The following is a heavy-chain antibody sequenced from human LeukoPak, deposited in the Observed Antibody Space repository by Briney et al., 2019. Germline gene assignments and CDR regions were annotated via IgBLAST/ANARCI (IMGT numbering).Heavy chain of an antibody. CDR1: GFTFSSYA. D-gene: IGHD6-19*01. V-gene: IGHV3-23*01. CDR2: ISGSGGST. Sequence: PGGSLRLSCAASGFTFSSYAMSWVRQAPGKGLEWVSAISGSGGSTYYADSVKGRFTISRDNSKNTLYLQMNSLRAEDTAVYYCAKGGGWTLLGSYFDLWGRGTLVTVSS. CDR3: AKGGGWTLLGSYFDL. J-gene: IGHJ2*01.